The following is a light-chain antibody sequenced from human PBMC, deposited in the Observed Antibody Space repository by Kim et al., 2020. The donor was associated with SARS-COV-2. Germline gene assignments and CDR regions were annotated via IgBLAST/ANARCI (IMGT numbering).Light chain of an antibody. CDR2: KAS. J-gene: IGKJ2*01. CDR1: QTISSR. V-gene: IGKV1-5*03. Sequence: DIQMTQSPSILSASVGDRVTITCRASQTISSRLAWYQQKPGKAPTLLMYKASHLEGGVPSRFSGRRSGTEFTLTINTLQPDDFATYYCQQYDSHPDTFGQGTKLEI. CDR3: QQYDSHPDT.